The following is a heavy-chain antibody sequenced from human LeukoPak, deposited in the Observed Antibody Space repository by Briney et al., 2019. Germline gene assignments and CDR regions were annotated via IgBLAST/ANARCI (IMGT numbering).Heavy chain of an antibody. J-gene: IGHJ4*01. CDR1: GGSISSYY. V-gene: IGHV4-59*01. CDR2: IYYSGST. CDR3: KRVYYNSFDD. Sequence: PSETLPPTCTVSGGSISSYYSSWIRQPPGKGLEWIGYIYYSGSTNYNPSLKSRVTISVDTSKNQFSLKLSCASAADSGGEYSKRVYYNSFDDWGKGTMVTVSS. D-gene: IGHD3-10*01.